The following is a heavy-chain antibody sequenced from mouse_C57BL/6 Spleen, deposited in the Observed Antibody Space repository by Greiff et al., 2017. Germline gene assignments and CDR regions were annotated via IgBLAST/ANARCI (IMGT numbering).Heavy chain of an antibody. D-gene: IGHD1-1*01. Sequence: QVQLQQPGAELVMPGASVKLSCKASGYTFTSYWMHWVKQRPGQGLEWIGEIDPSDSYTNYNQKFKGKFTLTVDKSSSTAYMQLSSLTSEDSAVYYCASTLTCTGYFDVWGTGTTVTVSS. CDR3: ASTLTCTGYFDV. CDR2: IDPSDSYT. CDR1: GYTFTSYW. V-gene: IGHV1-69*01. J-gene: IGHJ1*03.